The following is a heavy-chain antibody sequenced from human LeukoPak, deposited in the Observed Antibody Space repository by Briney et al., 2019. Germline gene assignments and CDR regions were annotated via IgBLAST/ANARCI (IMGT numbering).Heavy chain of an antibody. Sequence: PSETLSLTCAVYGGSFSGYYWAWIRQPPGKALEWIATVYYSGSTYYNPSLQSRVTISIDTSKKQFSLKLSSVTAADTAVYYCAGLGGGYFFPFDYWGQGTLVTVSS. D-gene: IGHD3-22*01. CDR2: VYYSGST. CDR3: AGLGGGYFFPFDY. CDR1: GGSFSGYY. V-gene: IGHV4-34*01. J-gene: IGHJ4*02.